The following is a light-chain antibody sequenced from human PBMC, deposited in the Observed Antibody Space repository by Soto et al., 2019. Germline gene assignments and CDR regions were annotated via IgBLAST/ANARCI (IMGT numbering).Light chain of an antibody. Sequence: DIQMTQSPSTLSASVGDRVSITCRASQSISSWLAWYQQKPGEVPKLLIYAATSLQSGVPSRFSGSGSGTDFPLSINSLQPEDFATYYCQQAYSFPITFGQGTRLEI. CDR2: AAT. J-gene: IGKJ5*01. V-gene: IGKV1-12*01. CDR3: QQAYSFPIT. CDR1: QSISSW.